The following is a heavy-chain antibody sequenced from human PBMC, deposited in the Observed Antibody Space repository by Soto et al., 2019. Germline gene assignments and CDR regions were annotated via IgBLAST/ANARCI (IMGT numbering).Heavy chain of an antibody. CDR2: FIPELGTS. CDR1: GGFNNYA. CDR3: ARTSMTRIDY. J-gene: IGHJ4*02. D-gene: IGHD4-17*01. V-gene: IGHV1-69*06. Sequence: SVKVSCKASGGFNNYAISWVRHSPGQVLEWMGVFIPELGTSNYAQRFQGRVTITVDKATNTAYLNLTTLTSEDTAIYYCARTSMTRIDYWGQGTLVTVSS.